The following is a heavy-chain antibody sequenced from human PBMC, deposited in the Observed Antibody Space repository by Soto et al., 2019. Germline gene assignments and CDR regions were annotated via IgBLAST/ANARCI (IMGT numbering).Heavy chain of an antibody. CDR1: GFIFSNYD. D-gene: IGHD3-10*01. J-gene: IGHJ4*02. V-gene: IGHV3-23*01. CDR3: ARRGDASGSYFDY. CDR2: IRDTGGST. Sequence: EVQLLESGGGLVQPGGSLRLSCAASGFIFSNYDMRWVRQAPGKGLEWVSAIRDTGGSTYSADSVKGRFTISRDNSKNTLYLQMNSLRVEDTAIYYCARRGDASGSYFDYWGQGTLVTVSS.